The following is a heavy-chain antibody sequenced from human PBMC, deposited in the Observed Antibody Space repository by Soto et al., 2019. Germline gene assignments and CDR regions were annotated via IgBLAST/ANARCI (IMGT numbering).Heavy chain of an antibody. CDR3: ARVGFKSFGELLERWFDP. J-gene: IGHJ5*02. V-gene: IGHV4-34*01. CDR1: GGSFSGYY. CDR2: INHSEST. Sequence: SETLSLTCAVYGGSFSGYYWSWIGQPPGKGLEWIGEINHSESTNYNPSLKSRVTISVDTSKNQFSLKLSSVAAADTAVYYCARVGFKSFGELLERWFDPWGQGTLVTVSS. D-gene: IGHD3-10*01.